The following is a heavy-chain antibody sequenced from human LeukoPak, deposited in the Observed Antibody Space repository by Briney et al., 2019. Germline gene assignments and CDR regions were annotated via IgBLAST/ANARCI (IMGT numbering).Heavy chain of an antibody. CDR3: ARAVSSSLSFDY. J-gene: IGHJ4*02. CDR1: GYTFTSYG. Sequence: ASVKVSCKASGYTFTSYGISWVRQAPGQGLEWMGWISAYNGNTNYAQKLQGRVTMTTDTSTSTAYMELSRLRSDDTAVYYCARAVSSSLSFDYWGQGTLVTVSS. CDR2: ISAYNGNT. V-gene: IGHV1-18*01. D-gene: IGHD6-13*01.